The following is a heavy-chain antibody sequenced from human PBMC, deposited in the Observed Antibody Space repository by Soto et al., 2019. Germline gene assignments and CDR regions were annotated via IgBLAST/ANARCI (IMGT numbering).Heavy chain of an antibody. CDR2: IKSKSDGGTT. V-gene: IGHV3-15*01. J-gene: IGHJ4*02. CDR1: GFTFSSYA. Sequence: LRLSCAASGFTFSSYAMSWVRQAPGKGLEWVGRIKSKSDGGTTDYAAPVKGRVAISRDDSSNTLYLQMNSLKTEDTAVYYCTTEHAVFGVVIVPFDYWGQGTLVTVSS. D-gene: IGHD3-3*01. CDR3: TTEHAVFGVVIVPFDY.